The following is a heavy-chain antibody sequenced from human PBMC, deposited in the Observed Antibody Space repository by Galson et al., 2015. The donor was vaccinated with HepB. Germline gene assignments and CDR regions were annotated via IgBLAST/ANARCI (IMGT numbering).Heavy chain of an antibody. CDR1: GFTFSSYG. D-gene: IGHD3-22*01. CDR2: ISYDGSNK. V-gene: IGHV3-30*18. CDR3: AKTVLYYYDSSGSTDASDI. Sequence: SLRLSCAASGFTFSSYGMHWVRQAPGKGLEWVAVISYDGSNKYYADSVKGRFTISRDNSKNTLYLQMNSLRVEDTAVYYCAKTVLYYYDSSGSTDASDIWGQGTMVTVSS. J-gene: IGHJ3*02.